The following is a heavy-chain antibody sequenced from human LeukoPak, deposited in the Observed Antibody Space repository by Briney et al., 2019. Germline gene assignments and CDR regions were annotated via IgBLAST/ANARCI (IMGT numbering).Heavy chain of an antibody. Sequence: GGSLRLSCAASGFTFSSYSMNWVRQAPGKGLEWVSSISSSSSYIYYADSVKGRFTISRDNAKNSLYLQMNSLRAEDTAVYYCARGVEWELPDYFDYWGQGTLVTVSS. D-gene: IGHD1-26*01. CDR1: GFTFSSYS. J-gene: IGHJ4*02. V-gene: IGHV3-21*01. CDR3: ARGVEWELPDYFDY. CDR2: ISSSSSYI.